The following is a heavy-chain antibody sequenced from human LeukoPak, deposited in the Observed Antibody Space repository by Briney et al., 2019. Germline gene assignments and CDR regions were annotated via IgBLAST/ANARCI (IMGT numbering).Heavy chain of an antibody. J-gene: IGHJ4*02. CDR3: ASSSQYCSGGGCYWVF. V-gene: IGHV3-30*03. CDR1: GFSFRTYG. CDR2: ISNDGSNK. Sequence: GGSLRLSCAASGFSFRTYGMYWVRQAPGKGLEWVAVISNDGSNKYYADSVKGRFTISRDNSNNTLYLQMNSLRAEDTALYYCASSSQYCSGGGCYWVFWGQGSLVTVSS. D-gene: IGHD2-15*01.